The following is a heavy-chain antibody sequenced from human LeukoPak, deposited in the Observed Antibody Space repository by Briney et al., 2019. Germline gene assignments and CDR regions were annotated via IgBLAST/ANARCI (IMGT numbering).Heavy chain of an antibody. CDR3: ARDTIDYGDYYDAFDI. CDR2: ISSSSSYI. V-gene: IGHV3-21*01. Sequence: PGGSLRLSCAASGFTFSNYVMSWVRPAPGKGREWVSSISSSSSYIYYADSVKGRFTISRDNAKNSLYLQMNSLRAEDTAVYYCARDTIDYGDYYDAFDIWGQGTMVTVSS. D-gene: IGHD4-17*01. CDR1: GFTFSNYV. J-gene: IGHJ3*02.